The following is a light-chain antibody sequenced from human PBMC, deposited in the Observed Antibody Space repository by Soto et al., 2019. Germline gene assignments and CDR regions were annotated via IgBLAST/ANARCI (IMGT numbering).Light chain of an antibody. Sequence: QSALTQPASVSGSPGQSITLSCTGTSSDVGGYNHVSWYQHSPGKAPKLILFAVSDRPSGVSHRFSGSKSGNTASLTISRLQADDEADYYCCSYASLSTVVFGGGTKLTVL. J-gene: IGLJ2*01. CDR3: CSYASLSTVV. CDR2: AVS. CDR1: SSDVGGYNH. V-gene: IGLV2-14*01.